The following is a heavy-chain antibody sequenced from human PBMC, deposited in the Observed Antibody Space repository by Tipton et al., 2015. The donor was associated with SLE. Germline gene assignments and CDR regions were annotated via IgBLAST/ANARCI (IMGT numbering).Heavy chain of an antibody. D-gene: IGHD6-13*01. J-gene: IGHJ5*02. CDR1: GYSITSGDY. Sequence: TLSLTCAVSGYSITSGDYWGWIRQPPGKGLAWVGSLYHRGSTYYNPSLKSRVTISTDTSKNAIHLKLTSVTATDTAVYFCARDPYDSTWRNGWFDPWGQGTLVTVSS. CDR2: LYHRGST. CDR3: ARDPYDSTWRNGWFDP. V-gene: IGHV4-38-2*02.